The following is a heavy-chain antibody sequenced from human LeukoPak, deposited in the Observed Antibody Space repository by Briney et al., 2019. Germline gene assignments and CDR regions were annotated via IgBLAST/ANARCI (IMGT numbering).Heavy chain of an antibody. CDR3: ARNYDSSGYYYAHAFDY. D-gene: IGHD3-22*01. V-gene: IGHV4-39*01. CDR1: GGSISSSSYY. CDR2: IYYSGST. J-gene: IGHJ4*02. Sequence: SETLSLTCTVSGGSISSSSYYWGWIRQPPGKGLEWIGSIYYSGSTYYNPSLKSRVTISVDTSKNQFSLKLSSVTAADTAVYYCARNYDSSGYYYAHAFDYWGQGTLVTVSS.